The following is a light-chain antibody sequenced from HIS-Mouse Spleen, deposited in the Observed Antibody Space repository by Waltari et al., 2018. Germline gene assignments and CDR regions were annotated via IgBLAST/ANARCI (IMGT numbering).Light chain of an antibody. Sequence: QSALTQPASVSGSPGLSITISCTGTSSDVGGSNYVSWYQQHPGKAPKLMIYDVSNRPSGVSNRFSGSKSGNTASLTISGLQAEDEADYYCSSYTSSSTVVFGGGTKLTVL. CDR1: SSDVGGSNY. J-gene: IGLJ2*01. CDR2: DVS. V-gene: IGLV2-14*03. CDR3: SSYTSSSTVV.